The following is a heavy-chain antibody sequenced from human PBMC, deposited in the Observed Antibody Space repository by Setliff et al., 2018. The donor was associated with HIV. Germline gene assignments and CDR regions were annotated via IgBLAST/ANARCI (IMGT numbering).Heavy chain of an antibody. CDR1: GFSFSNYG. Sequence: PGGSLRLSCAASGFSFSNYGMQWVRQTPGKGLEWVAHIWFDGGKKDYADSVRGRFTISRDNSKTTLFLQMDSLRPEDTALYYCVKGGRYSADPLDYWGQGTLVTVSS. CDR3: VKGGRYSADPLDY. J-gene: IGHJ4*02. D-gene: IGHD1-26*01. V-gene: IGHV3-33*03. CDR2: IWFDGGKK.